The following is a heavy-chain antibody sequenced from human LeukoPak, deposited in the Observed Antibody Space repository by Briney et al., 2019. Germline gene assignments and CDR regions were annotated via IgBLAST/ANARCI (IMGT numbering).Heavy chain of an antibody. CDR2: ISYDGSNK. CDR3: ARDPYSSGWYFDY. D-gene: IGHD6-19*01. Sequence: GGSLRLSCAASGFTFSSYSMNWVRQAPGKGLEWVAVISYDGSNKYYADSVKGRFTISRDNSKNTLYLQMNSLRAEDTAVYYCARDPYSSGWYFDYWGQGTLVTVSS. J-gene: IGHJ4*02. V-gene: IGHV3-30*03. CDR1: GFTFSSYS.